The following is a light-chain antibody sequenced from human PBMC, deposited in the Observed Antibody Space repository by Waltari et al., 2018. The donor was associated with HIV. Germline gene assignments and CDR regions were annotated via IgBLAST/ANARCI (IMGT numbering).Light chain of an antibody. J-gene: IGLJ2*01. CDR1: SNNVGNQG. CDR2: KNN. Sequence: QAGLTQPPSVSKGLRQTATLTCTGDSNNVGNQGATWLQQHQGHPPKLLFYKNNNRPSGISGRFSAAKSGNTASLTITGLQPEDEADYFCSAWDRRLSAVIFGGGTTLIVL. CDR3: SAWDRRLSAVI. V-gene: IGLV10-54*04.